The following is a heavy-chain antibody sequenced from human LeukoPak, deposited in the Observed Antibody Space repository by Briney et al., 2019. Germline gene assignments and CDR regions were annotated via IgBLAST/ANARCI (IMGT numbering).Heavy chain of an antibody. CDR3: ASGYSSGWIFDY. CDR1: GGSISSGDYY. J-gene: IGHJ4*02. V-gene: IGHV4-30-4*01. D-gene: IGHD6-19*01. CDR2: TYYSGST. Sequence: PSETLSLTCTVSGGSISSGDYYWSWIRQPPGKGLEWIGYTYYSGSTYYNPSLKSRVTISVDTSKNQFSLKLSSVTAADTAVYYCASGYSSGWIFDYWGQGTLVTVSS.